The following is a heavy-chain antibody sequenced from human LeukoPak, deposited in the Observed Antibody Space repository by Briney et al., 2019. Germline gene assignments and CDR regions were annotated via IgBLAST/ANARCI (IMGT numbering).Heavy chain of an antibody. J-gene: IGHJ5*02. CDR3: ATLPGGVTTPNPS. CDR2: IYYSGSTSYYSGST. D-gene: IGHD4-17*01. V-gene: IGHV4-39*01. Sequence: SETLSLTCTVSGGSISSSNSYWGWIRQPPGKGLEWIGSIYYSGSTSYYSGSTYYNPSLKSRVTISVDTSKNQFSLKLTSVTAADTAVYYCATLPGGVTTPNPSWGQGTLVTVSS. CDR1: GGSISSSNSY.